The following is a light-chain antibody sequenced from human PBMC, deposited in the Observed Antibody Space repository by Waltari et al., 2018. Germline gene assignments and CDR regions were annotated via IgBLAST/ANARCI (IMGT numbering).Light chain of an antibody. CDR1: TSDVGNYDL. CDR2: EVI. J-gene: IGLJ1*01. V-gene: IGLV2-23*02. Sequence: QSALTQPAPVSGTPGHPTTISCTGTTSDVGNYDLVSWYQHHPGKAPKLLICEVIKRPSGVSSRFSGSKSGSTASLIISGLQPDDEADYYCCSYAGRGTYVFGSGTKVTVL. CDR3: CSYAGRGTYV.